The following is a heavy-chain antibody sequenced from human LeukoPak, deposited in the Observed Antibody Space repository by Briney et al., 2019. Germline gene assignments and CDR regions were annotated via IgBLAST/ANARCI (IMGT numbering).Heavy chain of an antibody. V-gene: IGHV4-39*01. J-gene: IGHJ4*02. CDR3: ARHYYDSSGYYWRRSYFDY. CDR2: IYYSGST. Sequence: SETLSLTCTVSGGSISSYYWSWIRQPPGKGLEWIGSIYYSGSTYYNPSLKSRVTISVDTSKNQFSLKLSSVTAADTAVYYCARHYYDSSGYYWRRSYFDYWGQGTLVTVSS. D-gene: IGHD3-22*01. CDR1: GGSISSYY.